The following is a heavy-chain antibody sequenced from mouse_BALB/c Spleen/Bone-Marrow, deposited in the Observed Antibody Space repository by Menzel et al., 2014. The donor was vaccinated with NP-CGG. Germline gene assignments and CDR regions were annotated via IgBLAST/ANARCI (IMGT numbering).Heavy chain of an antibody. CDR1: GYTFTSYW. D-gene: IGHD2-3*01. Sequence: VQLQQSGAELVMPGASVKLSCKTSGYTFTSYWINWVKQRPGQGLEWIGNIYPSDNYTNYNQKFKDKATSTVDISSTTAYMQLSSPTSEDSAVYYCTRTYEYFDYWGQGTTLTVSS. CDR2: IYPSDNYT. J-gene: IGHJ2*01. V-gene: IGHV1-69*01. CDR3: TRTYEYFDY.